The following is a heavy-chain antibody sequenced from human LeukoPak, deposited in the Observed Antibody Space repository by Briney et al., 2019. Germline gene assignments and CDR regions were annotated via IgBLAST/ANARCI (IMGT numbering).Heavy chain of an antibody. Sequence: GGSLRLSCAASGFTFSSYEMNWVRQAPGKGLEWVSYISSSGSTIYYADSVKGRFTISRDNAKNSLYLQMDSLRAEDTAVYYCARENTMVRGAIMGLFDPWGQGTLVTVSS. D-gene: IGHD3-10*01. CDR2: ISSSGSTI. CDR3: ARENTMVRGAIMGLFDP. CDR1: GFTFSSYE. J-gene: IGHJ5*02. V-gene: IGHV3-48*03.